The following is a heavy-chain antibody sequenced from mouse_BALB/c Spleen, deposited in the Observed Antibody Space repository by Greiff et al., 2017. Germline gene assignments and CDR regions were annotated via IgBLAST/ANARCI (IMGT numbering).Heavy chain of an antibody. V-gene: IGHV1S22*01. Sequence: LQQPGSELVRPGASVKLSCKASGYTFTSCWMHWVKQRPGQGLEWIGNIYPGSGSTNYDEKFKSKATLTVDTSSSTAYMQLSSLTSEDSAVYYCTRYRTSSTVVATDYFDYWGQGTTLTVSS. J-gene: IGHJ2*01. D-gene: IGHD1-1*01. CDR2: IYPGSGST. CDR1: GYTFTSCW. CDR3: TRYRTSSTVVATDYFDY.